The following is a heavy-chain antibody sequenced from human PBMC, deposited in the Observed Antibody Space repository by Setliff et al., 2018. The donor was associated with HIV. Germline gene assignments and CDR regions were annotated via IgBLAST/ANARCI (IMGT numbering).Heavy chain of an antibody. D-gene: IGHD3-3*01. CDR1: GYSISTAYY. CDR2: VYHSGTT. Sequence: LSLTCAVSGYSISTAYYWGWIRQPPGKGLEWIGSVYHSGTTYYNPSLKSRVTISVDMSNNQFSLEVTSVTAADTAVYYCMRGRSITIFGVAYFDFWGQGTQVTVSS. V-gene: IGHV4-38-2*01. J-gene: IGHJ4*02. CDR3: MRGRSITIFGVAYFDF.